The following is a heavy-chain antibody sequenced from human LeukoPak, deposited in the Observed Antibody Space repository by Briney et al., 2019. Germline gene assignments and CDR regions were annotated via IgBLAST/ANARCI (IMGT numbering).Heavy chain of an antibody. CDR3: ARGGHCSSSSCYLGAFDI. J-gene: IGHJ3*02. CDR2: IRYDGSNK. D-gene: IGHD2-2*01. CDR1: GFTFSSYG. V-gene: IGHV3-30*02. Sequence: GGSLRLSCAASGFTFSSYGMHWVRQAPGKGLEWVAFIRYDGSNKYYADSVKGRFTISRDNSKNTLYLQVNSLRAEDTAVYYCARGGHCSSSSCYLGAFDIWGQGTMVTVSS.